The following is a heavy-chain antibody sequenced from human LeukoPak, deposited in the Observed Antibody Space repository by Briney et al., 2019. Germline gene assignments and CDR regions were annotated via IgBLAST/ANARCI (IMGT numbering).Heavy chain of an antibody. CDR2: TYYSGST. J-gene: IGHJ5*02. V-gene: IGHV4-59*01. CDR3: ARGYLYCSSTSCPRRWFDP. Sequence: SETLSLTCTVSGGSISSYYWSWLRQPPGKGLEWIGYTYYSGSTNYNPSLTSRVTISVDTSKNQFSLKLSSVTAADTAVYYCARGYLYCSSTSCPRRWFDPWGQGTLVTVSS. D-gene: IGHD2-2*01. CDR1: GGSISSYY.